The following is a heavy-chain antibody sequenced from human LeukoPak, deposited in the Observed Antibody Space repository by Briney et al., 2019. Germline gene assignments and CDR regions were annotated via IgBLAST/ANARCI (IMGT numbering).Heavy chain of an antibody. V-gene: IGHV4-30-4*08. D-gene: IGHD3-9*01. CDR2: IYYSGST. CDR1: GGSISSGDYY. Sequence: PSETLSLTCTVSGGSISSGDYYWSWIRQPPGKGLEWIGYIYYSGSTYYNPSLKSRVTISVDTSKNQFSLKLSSVTAADTAAYYCARVRILTGYTDYFDYWGQGTLVAVSS. J-gene: IGHJ4*02. CDR3: ARVRILTGYTDYFDY.